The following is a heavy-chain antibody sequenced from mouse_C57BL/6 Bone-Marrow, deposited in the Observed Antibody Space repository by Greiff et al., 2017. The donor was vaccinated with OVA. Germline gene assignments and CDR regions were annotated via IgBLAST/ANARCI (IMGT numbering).Heavy chain of an antibody. D-gene: IGHD1-1*01. CDR3: ARCYGSSHWYFDV. CDR2: IDPSDSYT. J-gene: IGHJ1*03. V-gene: IGHV1-50*01. CDR1: GYTFTSYW. Sequence: QVQLKQPGAELVKPGASVKLSCKASGYTFTSYWMQWVKQRPGQGLEWIGEIDPSDSYTNYNQKFKGKATLTVDTSSSTAYMQLSSLTSEDSAVYYCARCYGSSHWYFDVWGTGTTVTVSS.